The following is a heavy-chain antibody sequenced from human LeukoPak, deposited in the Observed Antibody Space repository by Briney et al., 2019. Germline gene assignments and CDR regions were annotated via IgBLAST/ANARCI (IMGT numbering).Heavy chain of an antibody. CDR3: ARGSYDCSSTSCLGREGYFDY. V-gene: IGHV4-39*07. Sequence: SETLSLTCTVSAGSISSSNDYWGWIRQPPGKGLEWIGSIHYTGSTYFSPSLKSRVTISVDTSKNQFSLKLSSVTAADTAVYYCARGSYDCSSTSCLGREGYFDYWGQGTLVTVSS. D-gene: IGHD2-2*01. CDR1: AGSISSSNDY. J-gene: IGHJ4*02. CDR2: IHYTGST.